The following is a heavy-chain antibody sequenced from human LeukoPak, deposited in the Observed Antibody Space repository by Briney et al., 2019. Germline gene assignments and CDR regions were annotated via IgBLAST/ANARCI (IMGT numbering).Heavy chain of an antibody. CDR2: INPNSGGT. Sequence: ASVKVSCKASGYTFTGYYMHWVRQAPGQGLEWMGWINPNSGGTNYAQKFQGRVTMTRDMSTSTVYMELSSLRSEDTAVYYCARDVSLKETGYSYGYKRNNNWFDPWGQGTLVTVSS. D-gene: IGHD5-18*01. CDR3: ARDVSLKETGYSYGYKRNNNWFDP. CDR1: GYTFTGYY. J-gene: IGHJ5*02. V-gene: IGHV1-2*02.